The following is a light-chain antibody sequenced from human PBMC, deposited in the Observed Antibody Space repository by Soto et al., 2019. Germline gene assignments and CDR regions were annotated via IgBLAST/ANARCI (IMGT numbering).Light chain of an antibody. CDR3: SSYPSSSSRV. V-gene: IGLV2-14*01. J-gene: IGLJ3*02. CDR2: EVT. Sequence: QSALTQPASVSGSPRQSITISCTGTSSDVGGYNYVSWYQQHPGKAPKLLIYEVTNRPSGVSNRFSGSKSGNTASLTISGLQAEDEADYYSSSYPSSSSRVFGGGTKLTVL. CDR1: SSDVGGYNY.